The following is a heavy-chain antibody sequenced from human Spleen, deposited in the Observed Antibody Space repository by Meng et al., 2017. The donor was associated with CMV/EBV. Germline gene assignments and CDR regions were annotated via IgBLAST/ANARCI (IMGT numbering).Heavy chain of an antibody. CDR2: INPSGGST. CDR1: Y. D-gene: IGHD2-2*01. Sequence: YMHWVRQAPGQGLEWMGIINPSGGSTSYAQKFQGRVTMTRDTSTSTVYMELSSLRSEDTAVYYCARDFDAFSEDIVVVPAHTRYYFDYWGQGTLVTVSS. V-gene: IGHV1-46*01. J-gene: IGHJ4*02. CDR3: ARDFDAFSEDIVVVPAHTRYYFDY.